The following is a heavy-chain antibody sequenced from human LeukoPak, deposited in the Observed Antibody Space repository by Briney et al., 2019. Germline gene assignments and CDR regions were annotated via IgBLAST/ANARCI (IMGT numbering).Heavy chain of an antibody. Sequence: DSVKGRFTISRDNAQNSLYLQLNSLRAGDTAVYYCAGALRDAFDIWGQGTMVTVSS. CDR3: AGALRDAFDI. V-gene: IGHV3-11*01. J-gene: IGHJ3*02.